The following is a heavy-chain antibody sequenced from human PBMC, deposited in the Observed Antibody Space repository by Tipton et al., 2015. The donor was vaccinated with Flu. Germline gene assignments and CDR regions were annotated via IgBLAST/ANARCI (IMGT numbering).Heavy chain of an antibody. CDR3: ARLSYYDVDLKNFYFDY. CDR1: GSSISNYH. D-gene: IGHD1-26*01. CDR2: INYSGSA. V-gene: IGHV4-39*01. J-gene: IGHJ4*02. Sequence: TLSLTCTVSGSSISNYHWGWIRQPPGKGLEWIGGINYSGSAYYNPPLKSRVAISVDTSKNQFSLKVYSVTAADTAVYFCARLSYYDVDLKNFYFDYWGQGALVTVSS.